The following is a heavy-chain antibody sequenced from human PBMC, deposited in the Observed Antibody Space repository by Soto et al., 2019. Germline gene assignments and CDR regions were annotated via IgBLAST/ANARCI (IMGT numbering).Heavy chain of an antibody. J-gene: IGHJ3*02. V-gene: IGHV3-48*01. CDR2: ISSSSSTI. CDR1: GFTFSSYS. D-gene: IGHD2-15*01. CDR3: ARSVAATSDAFDI. Sequence: GGSLRLSCAASGFTFSSYSMNWVRQAPGKGLEWASYISSSSSTIYYADSVKGRFTISRDNAKNSLYLQMNSLRAEDTAVYYCARSVAATSDAFDIWGQGTMVTVSS.